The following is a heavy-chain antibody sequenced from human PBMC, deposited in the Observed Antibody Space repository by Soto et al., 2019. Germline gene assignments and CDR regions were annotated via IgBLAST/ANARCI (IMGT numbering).Heavy chain of an antibody. CDR1: GYTFTSYA. J-gene: IGHJ3*02. V-gene: IGHV1-2*04. D-gene: IGHD6-13*01. CDR3: ARAREYSSSSGAFDI. Sequence: ASVKVSCKASGYTFTSYAMHWVRQAPGQGLEWMGWINPNSGGTNYAQKFQGWVTMTRDTSISTAYMELSRLRSDDTAVYYCARAREYSSSSGAFDIWGQGTMVTVSS. CDR2: INPNSGGT.